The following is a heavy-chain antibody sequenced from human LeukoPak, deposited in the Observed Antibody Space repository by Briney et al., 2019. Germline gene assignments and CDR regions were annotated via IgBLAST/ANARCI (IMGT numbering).Heavy chain of an antibody. Sequence: GGSLRLSCAASGFTFSSYAMSWVRQAPGKGLEWVSAISGSGGSTYYADSVKGRFTISRDNSKNTLYLQMNSLRAEDTAVYYCARDYDFWSGSRWFDPWGQGTLVTVSS. CDR2: ISGSGGST. D-gene: IGHD3-3*01. J-gene: IGHJ5*02. CDR1: GFTFSSYA. V-gene: IGHV3-23*01. CDR3: ARDYDFWSGSRWFDP.